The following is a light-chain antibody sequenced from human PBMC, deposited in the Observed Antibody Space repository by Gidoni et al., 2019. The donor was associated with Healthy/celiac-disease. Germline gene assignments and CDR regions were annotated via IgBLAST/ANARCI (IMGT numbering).Light chain of an antibody. J-gene: IGKJ3*01. CDR2: AAS. CDR1: QSISSY. V-gene: IGKV1-39*01. CDR3: QQSYSTPLCT. Sequence: DIQMTQSPSSLSASVGDRVTITCRASQSISSYLNWYQQKPGKAPKLLIYAASSLQSGVPSRFSGSGAGTDFTLTISSLQPEDFATYYCQQSYSTPLCTFGHGTKVDTK.